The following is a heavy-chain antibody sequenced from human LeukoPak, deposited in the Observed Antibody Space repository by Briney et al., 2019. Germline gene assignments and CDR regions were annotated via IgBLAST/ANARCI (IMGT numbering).Heavy chain of an antibody. CDR3: ARRGAAAEPLDY. CDR1: GGPISSYY. Sequence: PSETLSLTCTVSGGPISSYYWNWIRQPPGKGLEWIGYIYYSGRTNYNPSLKSRVTISVDTSKNQFSLKLSSVTAADTAVYYCARRGAAAEPLDYWGQGILVTVSS. V-gene: IGHV4-59*08. D-gene: IGHD6-13*01. CDR2: IYYSGRT. J-gene: IGHJ4*02.